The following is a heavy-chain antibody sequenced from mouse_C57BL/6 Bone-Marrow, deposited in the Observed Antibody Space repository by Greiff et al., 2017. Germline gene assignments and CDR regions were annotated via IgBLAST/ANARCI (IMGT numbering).Heavy chain of an antibody. CDR2: INPNNGGT. Sequence: EVQLQQSGPELVKPGASVKIPCKASGYTFTDYNMDWVKQSHGKSLEWIGDINPNNGGTIYNQKFKGKATLTVDKSSSTAYMELRSLTSEDTAVYYCARGGVTTVVVSGPPFAYWGQGTLVTVSA. V-gene: IGHV1-18*01. J-gene: IGHJ3*01. CDR3: ARGGVTTVVVSGPPFAY. D-gene: IGHD1-1*01. CDR1: GYTFTDYN.